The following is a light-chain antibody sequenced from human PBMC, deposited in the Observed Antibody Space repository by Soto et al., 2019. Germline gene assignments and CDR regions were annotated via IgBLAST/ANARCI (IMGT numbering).Light chain of an antibody. CDR2: EVT. V-gene: IGLV2-14*01. CDR3: SSYTNVNTRACV. CDR1: SSDIGSYNR. J-gene: IGLJ1*01. Sequence: QSVLTQPASVSGSPGQSITISCTGTSSDIGSYNRVSWYQQHPGKAPKLIIYEVTDRPSGVSNHFSGSKSGNTASLTISGLQAEDEAEYYCSSYTNVNTRACVFXTGTKVTVL.